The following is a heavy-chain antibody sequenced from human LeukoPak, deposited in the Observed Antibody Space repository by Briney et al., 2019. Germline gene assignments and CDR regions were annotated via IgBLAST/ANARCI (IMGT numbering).Heavy chain of an antibody. CDR2: INHSGST. J-gene: IGHJ4*02. V-gene: IGHV4-34*01. D-gene: IGHD1-7*01. CDR1: GGSFSGYH. Sequence: PSETLSLTCAVYGGSFSGYHWSWIRQPPGKGLEWIGEINHSGSTNYNPSLKSRVTISVDTSKNQLSLKLSSVTAADTAVYFCARGNYDYFDSWGQGTLVTVSS. CDR3: ARGNYDYFDS.